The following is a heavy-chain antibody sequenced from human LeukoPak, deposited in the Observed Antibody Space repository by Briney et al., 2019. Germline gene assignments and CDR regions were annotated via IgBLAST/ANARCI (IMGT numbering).Heavy chain of an antibody. CDR1: GFTFSSHW. Sequence: PGGSLRLSCVASGFTFSSHWMHWVRQAPGKGLVWVSHIKSDGSFTNYADSVKGRFTISRDNAKNTLYLQMNSLRVEDTAVYYCAREVGGGASGQWGQGTLVTVSS. CDR2: IKSDGSFT. D-gene: IGHD3-16*01. CDR3: AREVGGGASGQ. J-gene: IGHJ4*02. V-gene: IGHV3-74*01.